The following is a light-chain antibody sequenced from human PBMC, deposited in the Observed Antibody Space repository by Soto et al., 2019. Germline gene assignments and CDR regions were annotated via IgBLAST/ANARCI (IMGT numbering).Light chain of an antibody. CDR2: DVS. Sequence: QSALTQPASVSGSPGQSITISCTGTSSDVGGYNYVSWYQQHPGKAPKLMIYDVSNRPSGVSNRFSRSKSGNTASLTISGLQAEDEADYYCSSYTSSSTLVVFGGGTNLTVL. J-gene: IGLJ2*01. CDR1: SSDVGGYNY. CDR3: SSYTSSSTLVV. V-gene: IGLV2-14*01.